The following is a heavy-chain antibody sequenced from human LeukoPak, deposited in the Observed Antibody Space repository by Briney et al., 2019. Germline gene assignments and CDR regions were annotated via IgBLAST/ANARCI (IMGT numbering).Heavy chain of an antibody. V-gene: IGHV3-21*01. CDR3: ARHEPVITLSSYYYGMDV. D-gene: IGHD1-14*01. CDR2: ISTSSTYI. CDR1: GFTFSTYS. Sequence: PGGTLRLSCAASGFTFSTYSMNWVRQAPGKGLEWVSSISTSSTYIYYADSVKGRFTISRDNAKNSLYLQMNSLRAEDTAVYYCARHEPVITLSSYYYGMDVWGPGTTVTVSS. J-gene: IGHJ6*02.